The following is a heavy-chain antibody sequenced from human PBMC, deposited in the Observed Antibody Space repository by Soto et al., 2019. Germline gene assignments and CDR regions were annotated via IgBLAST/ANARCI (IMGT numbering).Heavy chain of an antibody. D-gene: IGHD5-12*01. V-gene: IGHV4-59*01. Sequence: PSETLSLTCTVSGGSISSYYWSWIRQPPGKGLEWIGYIYYSGSTNYSPSLKSRVTISVDTSKNQFSLKLSSVTAADTAVYYCARGGYSGYDSNWFDPWGQGTRVTVAS. CDR1: GGSISSYY. CDR2: IYYSGST. CDR3: ARGGYSGYDSNWFDP. J-gene: IGHJ5*02.